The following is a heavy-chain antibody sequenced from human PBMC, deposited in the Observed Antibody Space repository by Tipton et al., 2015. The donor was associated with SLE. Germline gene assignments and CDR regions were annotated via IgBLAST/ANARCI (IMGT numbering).Heavy chain of an antibody. J-gene: IGHJ4*02. D-gene: IGHD1-26*01. Sequence: SLRLSCATSGFTFSTYGMNWVRQAPGKGLEWVSFIRYNGGDEYYADSVKGRLTLSRDNSKNTVYLQMNSLRVEDTAVYYCAKDRIPDSGSWCMDYFDGWGQGTLVSVSS. CDR1: GFTFSTYG. CDR3: AKDRIPDSGSWCMDYFDG. CDR2: IRYNGGDE. V-gene: IGHV3-30*02.